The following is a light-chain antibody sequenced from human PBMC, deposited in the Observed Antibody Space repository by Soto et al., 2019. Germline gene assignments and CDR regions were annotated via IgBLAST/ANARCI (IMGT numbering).Light chain of an antibody. CDR1: SSDVGSYNL. V-gene: IGLV2-23*01. J-gene: IGLJ3*02. CDR3: CSYARTRTWV. CDR2: EGT. Sequence: QSALTQPASVSGSPGQSITISCTGTSSDVGSYNLVSWYQQHPGKAPKLMIYEGTKRPSGVPNRFSGSKSGNTPSLTISGLQAEDEADYYCCSYARTRTWVFGGGTKLTVL.